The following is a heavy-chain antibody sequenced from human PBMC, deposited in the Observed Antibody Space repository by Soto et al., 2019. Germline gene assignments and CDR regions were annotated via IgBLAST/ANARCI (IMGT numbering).Heavy chain of an antibody. CDR2: ISSGSSDT. CDR3: ARVAY. CDR1: GFTFRCGS. J-gene: IGHJ4*02. V-gene: IGHV3-21*01. Sequence: GGSLRLSCGASGFTFRCGSMNWVRQVPGKGLEWVASISSGSSDTWYADSVKGRFIISRDNAQNSLFLQMNTLRPEDTAMYYCARVAYWGPGTQVTVSS.